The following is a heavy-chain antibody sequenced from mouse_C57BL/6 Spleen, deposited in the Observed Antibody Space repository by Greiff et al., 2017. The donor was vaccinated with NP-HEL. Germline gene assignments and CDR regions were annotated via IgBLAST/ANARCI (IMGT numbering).Heavy chain of an antibody. Sequence: QVQLQQSGAELVRPGSSVKLSCKASGYTFTSYWMHWVKQRPIQGLEWIGNIDPSDSETHYNQKFKDKATLTVDKSSSTAYMQLSSLTSEDSAVYYCARRGMIYYFDYWGQGTTLTVSS. J-gene: IGHJ2*01. V-gene: IGHV1-52*01. CDR3: ARRGMIYYFDY. CDR2: IDPSDSET. CDR1: GYTFTSYW. D-gene: IGHD2-4*01.